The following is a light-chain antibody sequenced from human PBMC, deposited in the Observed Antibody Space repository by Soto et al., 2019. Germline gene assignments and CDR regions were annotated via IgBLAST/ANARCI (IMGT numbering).Light chain of an antibody. Sequence: QSARTQPASVSGSPGQSITISCTGTSSDVGSYNLVSWYQQHPGKAPKLMIYEVSKRPSGVSNRFSGSKSGNTASLTISGLQAEDEADYYCCSYAGSSTFYVFGTGTKVTVL. V-gene: IGLV2-23*02. CDR1: SSDVGSYNL. CDR3: CSYAGSSTFYV. CDR2: EVS. J-gene: IGLJ1*01.